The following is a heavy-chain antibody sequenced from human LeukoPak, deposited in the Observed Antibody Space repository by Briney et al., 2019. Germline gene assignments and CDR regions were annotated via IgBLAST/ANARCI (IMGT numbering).Heavy chain of an antibody. Sequence: GASVKVSCKASGYTFTGYYMHWVRQAPGQGLEWMGWINPNSGGTNYAQYVQGRVTMTRDTSISTAYMELSRLRSDDTAVYYCARELNSSGYYYWGQGTLVTVSS. CDR3: ARELNSSGYYY. CDR1: GYTFTGYY. CDR2: INPNSGGT. J-gene: IGHJ4*02. V-gene: IGHV1-2*02. D-gene: IGHD3-22*01.